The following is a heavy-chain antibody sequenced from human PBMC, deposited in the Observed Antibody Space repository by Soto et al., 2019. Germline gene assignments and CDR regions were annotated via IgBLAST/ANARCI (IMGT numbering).Heavy chain of an antibody. D-gene: IGHD5-18*01. V-gene: IGHV3-66*04. J-gene: IGHJ4*02. CDR3: ARHGYSYRGSYLDY. Sequence: GGSLRPSCAASGFTVSSNYTRWVRQAPGKGLEWVSVIYSGGSAYYADSVKGRFTISRDNSKNTMYLQINSLRAEDTAVYYWARHGYSYRGSYLDYWGQGTLVTVSS. CDR2: IYSGGSA. CDR1: GFTVSSNY.